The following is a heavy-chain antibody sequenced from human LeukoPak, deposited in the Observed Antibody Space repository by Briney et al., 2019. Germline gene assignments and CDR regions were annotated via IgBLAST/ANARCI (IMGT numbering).Heavy chain of an antibody. CDR3: ARDPNSSGLFDY. J-gene: IGHJ4*02. D-gene: IGHD6-19*01. V-gene: IGHV1-69*04. Sequence: SVKVSCKASGGTFSSYAISWVRQAPGQGLEWMGRIIPILGIANYAQKFQGRVTMTTDTSTSTAYMELRSLRSDDTAVYYCARDPNSSGLFDYWGQGTLVTVSS. CDR1: GGTFSSYA. CDR2: IIPILGIA.